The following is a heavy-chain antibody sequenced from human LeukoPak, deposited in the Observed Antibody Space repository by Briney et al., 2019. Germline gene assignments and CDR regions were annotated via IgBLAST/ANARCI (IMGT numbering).Heavy chain of an antibody. J-gene: IGHJ4*02. CDR2: IWYDGSNK. D-gene: IGHD2-15*01. CDR1: GFTFSSYG. CDR3: AKDLGYCSGGSCQIGNY. Sequence: GGSLRLSCAASGFTFSSYGMHWVRQAPGKGLEWVAVIWYDGSNKYYADSVKGRFTISRDNSKNTLYLQMNSLRAEDTAVYYCAKDLGYCSGGSCQIGNYWGQGTLVTVPS. V-gene: IGHV3-33*06.